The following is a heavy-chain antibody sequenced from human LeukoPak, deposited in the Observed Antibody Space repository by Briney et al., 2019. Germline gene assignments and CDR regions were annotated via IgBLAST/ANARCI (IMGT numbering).Heavy chain of an antibody. CDR2: IKQDGSEE. CDR3: ARENYFDY. J-gene: IGHJ4*02. Sequence: PGGSLRLSCAASRFTFSSYWMGWVRQAPGKGLEWVANIKQDGSEEYYVDSVKGRSTISRDNAKNSVYLQMNSLRAEDTAVYYCARENYFDYWGQGTLVTVSS. CDR1: RFTFSSYW. V-gene: IGHV3-7*01.